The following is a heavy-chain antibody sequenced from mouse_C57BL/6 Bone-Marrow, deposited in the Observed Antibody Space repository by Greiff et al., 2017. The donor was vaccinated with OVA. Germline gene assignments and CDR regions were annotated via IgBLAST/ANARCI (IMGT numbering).Heavy chain of an antibody. CDR1: GYAFSSSW. V-gene: IGHV1-82*01. CDR2: IYPGDGDT. D-gene: IGHD1-1*01. CDR3: ATYYSRGYFDV. Sequence: VLLVESGPELVKPGASVKISCKASGYAFSSSWMNWVKQRPGKGLEWIGRIYPGDGDTNYNGKFKGKATLTADKSSSTAYMQLSSLTSDDSAVVFCATYYSRGYFDVWGTGTTVTVSS. J-gene: IGHJ1*03.